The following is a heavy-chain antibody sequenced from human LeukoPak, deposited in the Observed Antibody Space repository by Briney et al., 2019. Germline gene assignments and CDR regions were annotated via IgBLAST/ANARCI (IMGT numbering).Heavy chain of an antibody. CDR1: GGSISSGDYY. D-gene: IGHD5-12*01. J-gene: IGHJ6*02. V-gene: IGHV4-30-4*01. CDR3: ARAVYSGYDFYGMDV. CDR2: IYYSGST. Sequence: SETLSLTCTVSGGSISSGDYYWSWIRQPPGRGLEWIVYIYYSGSTYYNPSLKSRVTISVDTSKNQFSLKLSSVTAADTAVYYCARAVYSGYDFYGMDVWGQGTTVTVSS.